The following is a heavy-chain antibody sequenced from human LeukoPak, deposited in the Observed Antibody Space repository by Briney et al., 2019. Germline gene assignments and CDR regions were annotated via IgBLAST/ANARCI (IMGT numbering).Heavy chain of an antibody. CDR3: ARYYDFWSGYYDY. Sequence: SQTLSLTCTVSGGSISSGGYYWSWIRQHPGKGLEWIGYIYYSGSTYYNPSLKSRVTISVDTSENQFSLKLSSVTAADTAVYYCARYYDFWSGYYDYWGQGTLVTVSS. V-gene: IGHV4-31*03. CDR2: IYYSGST. D-gene: IGHD3-3*01. J-gene: IGHJ4*02. CDR1: GGSISSGGYY.